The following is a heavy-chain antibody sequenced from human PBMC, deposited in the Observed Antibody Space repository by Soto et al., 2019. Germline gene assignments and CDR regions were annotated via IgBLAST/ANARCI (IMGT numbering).Heavy chain of an antibody. CDR2: ISPSTGAT. Sequence: ASVKVSCEASGYTFAGYYLHWVRQAPGQGFQWMGWISPSTGATKYAQNFLGWVTLTRDTATSTAYMELRRLISDDTAVYYCARDAQPSGDYFFDYWGQGTLVTVSS. V-gene: IGHV1-2*04. D-gene: IGHD4-17*01. J-gene: IGHJ4*02. CDR3: ARDAQPSGDYFFDY. CDR1: GYTFAGYY.